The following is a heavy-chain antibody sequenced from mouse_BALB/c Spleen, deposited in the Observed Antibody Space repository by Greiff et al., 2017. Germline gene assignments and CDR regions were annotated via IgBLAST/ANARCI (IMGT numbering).Heavy chain of an antibody. CDR3: ARDSHYYGSSYFDY. J-gene: IGHJ2*01. Sequence: EVQLVESGPGLVKPSQSLSLTCSVTGYSITSGYYWYWIRQFPGNKLEWMGYISYDGSNNYNPSLKNRISITRDTSKNQFFLKLNSVTTEDTATYYCARDSHYYGSSYFDYWGQGTTLTVSS. CDR2: ISYDGSN. V-gene: IGHV3-6*02. CDR1: GYSITSGYY. D-gene: IGHD1-1*01.